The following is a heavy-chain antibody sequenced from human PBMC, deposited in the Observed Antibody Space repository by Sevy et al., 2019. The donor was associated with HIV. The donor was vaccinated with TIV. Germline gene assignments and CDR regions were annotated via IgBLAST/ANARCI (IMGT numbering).Heavy chain of an antibody. V-gene: IGHV3-33*01. CDR2: IWYDRSTK. CDR3: ARARGSSSSVPDY. CDR1: GFTFSSYG. Sequence: GVSLRLSCAASGFTFSSYGMHWVRQAPGKGLEWVAVIWYDRSTKYYADSVKGRFTISRDNSKNTLYLQMNSLRAEDSAVYYCARARGSSSSVPDYWGQGTLVTVSS. J-gene: IGHJ4*02. D-gene: IGHD6-13*01.